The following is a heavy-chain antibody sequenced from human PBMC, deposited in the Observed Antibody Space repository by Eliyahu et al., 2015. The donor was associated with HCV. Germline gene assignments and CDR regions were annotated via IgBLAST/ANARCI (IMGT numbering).Heavy chain of an antibody. J-gene: IGHJ5*02. Sequence: QVQLQQWGAGLLKPSETLSLTCAVXGGXFSGYYWXWXRQPPGKGLEWIGEINHSGSTNYNPSLKSRVTISVDTSKNQFSLKLSSVTAADTAVYYCARGLRFRDWFDPWGQGTLVTVSS. CDR2: INHSGST. V-gene: IGHV4-34*01. D-gene: IGHD3-10*01. CDR3: ARGLRFRDWFDP. CDR1: GGXFSGYY.